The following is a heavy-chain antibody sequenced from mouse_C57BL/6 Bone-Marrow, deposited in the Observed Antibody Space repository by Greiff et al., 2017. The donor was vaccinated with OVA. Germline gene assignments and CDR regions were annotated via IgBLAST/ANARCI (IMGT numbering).Heavy chain of an antibody. Sequence: EVQGVESGAELARPGASVKLSCTASGFNIKDDYMHWVKQRPEQGLEWIGWIDPENGDTEYASKFQGKATITADTSSNTAYLQLSSLTSEDTAVYYCTRIYYWGQGTTLTVSS. J-gene: IGHJ2*01. CDR2: IDPENGDT. CDR3: TRIYY. V-gene: IGHV14-4*01. CDR1: GFNIKDDY.